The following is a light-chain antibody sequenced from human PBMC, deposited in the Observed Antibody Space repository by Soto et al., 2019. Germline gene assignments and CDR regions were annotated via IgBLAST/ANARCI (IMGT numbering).Light chain of an antibody. J-gene: IGLJ2*01. V-gene: IGLV1-44*01. CDR1: SSNVGINS. CDR2: TTN. CDR3: AAWDDSLNGPV. Sequence: QSVLTQPPSASGTPGQRVTISCSGSSSNVGINSVSWYQQFPGAAPKVLIYTTNQRPSGVPDRFSGSKSGTSASLAISGLQPEDEADYYCAAWDDSLNGPVFGGGTKVTVL.